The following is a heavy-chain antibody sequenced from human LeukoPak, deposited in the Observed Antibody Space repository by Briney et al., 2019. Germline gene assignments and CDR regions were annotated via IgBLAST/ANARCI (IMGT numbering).Heavy chain of an antibody. J-gene: IGHJ4*02. V-gene: IGHV3-23*01. CDR1: GFTFSNYA. CDR3: AKEEAEVSRPNFHS. Sequence: SAGSLRLSCAASGFTFSNYAMSWVRQAPGKGPEWVSGVRGRGSTFYSDSVKGRFTISRDNTKNTVHLQMNSLRADDTAVYYCAKEEAEVSRPNFHSWGQGTLVTVSS. CDR2: VRGRGST. D-gene: IGHD3-22*01.